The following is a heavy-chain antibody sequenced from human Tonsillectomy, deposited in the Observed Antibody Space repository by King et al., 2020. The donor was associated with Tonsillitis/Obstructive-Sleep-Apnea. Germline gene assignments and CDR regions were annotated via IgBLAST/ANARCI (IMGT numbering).Heavy chain of an antibody. CDR1: GFTVISNY. J-gene: IGHJ4*02. CDR2: FYSGGST. Sequence: VQLGESGGGLIQPGGSLRLSCAASGFTVISNYMSWVRQAPGKGLEWVSGFYSGGSTYYADSVQGRFTISRDNSKNNLYLQMNSLRAEDKAVYYCARSWGDSGYDFYFDYWGQGTLVTVSS. V-gene: IGHV3-53*01. CDR3: ARSWGDSGYDFYFDY. D-gene: IGHD5-12*01.